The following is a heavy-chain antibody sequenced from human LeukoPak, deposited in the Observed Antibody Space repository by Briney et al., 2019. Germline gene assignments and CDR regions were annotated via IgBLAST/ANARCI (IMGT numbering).Heavy chain of an antibody. V-gene: IGHV3-53*05. D-gene: IGHD3-10*01. Sequence: GGSLRLPCAASGFIVSSTYMSWARQAPGKGLEWVSLTYGGDSATYADSVKGRFTVSSDNLQNAVYLQMNSLRGEDAAVYSCARGGIPTGPYYYFYYMDVWGKGTAVTVSS. J-gene: IGHJ6*03. CDR2: TYGGDSA. CDR3: ARGGIPTGPYYYFYYMDV. CDR1: GFIVSSTY.